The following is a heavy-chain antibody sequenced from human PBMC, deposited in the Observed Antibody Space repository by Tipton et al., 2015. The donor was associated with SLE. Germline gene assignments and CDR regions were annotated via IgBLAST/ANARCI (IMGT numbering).Heavy chain of an antibody. CDR2: IIPIFGTA. D-gene: IGHD6-19*01. V-gene: IGHV1-69*01. CDR1: GGTFSNYA. Sequence: QLVQSGPEVKKPGSSVKVSCKASGGTFSNYAINWVRQAPGQGLEWMGGIIPIFGTANYLQKFQGRVTMTADESTSTAYMEVSSLRSEDTAVYYCARDAGSGWYDSYYGMDVWGQGTTVTVSS. J-gene: IGHJ6*02. CDR3: ARDAGSGWYDSYYGMDV.